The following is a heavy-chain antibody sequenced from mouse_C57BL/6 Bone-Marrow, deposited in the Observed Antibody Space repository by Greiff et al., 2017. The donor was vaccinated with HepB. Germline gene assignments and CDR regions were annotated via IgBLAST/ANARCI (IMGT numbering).Heavy chain of an antibody. Sequence: EVKLMESGPGLVKPSQSLSLTCSVTGYSITSGYYWNWIRQFPGNKLEWMGYISYDGSNNYNPSLKNRISITRDTSKNQFFLKLNSVTTEDTATYDCAREPGTGTGDFDYWGQGTTLTVSS. CDR3: AREPGTGTGDFDY. CDR1: GYSITSGYY. J-gene: IGHJ2*01. V-gene: IGHV3-6*01. CDR2: ISYDGSN. D-gene: IGHD4-1*01.